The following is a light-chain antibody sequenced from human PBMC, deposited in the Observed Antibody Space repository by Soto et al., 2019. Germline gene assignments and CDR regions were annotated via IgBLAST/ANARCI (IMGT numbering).Light chain of an antibody. Sequence: EIVLTQSPGTLSLSPGERATLSCRASQRISNNYLAWYQQRPGQAHRLLIYGASSRANGIPERFSGSASGADFALIVSSLEPEDFAVYYCQQYGSSPPITFGQATRLEIK. CDR2: GAS. V-gene: IGKV3-20*01. J-gene: IGKJ5*01. CDR3: QQYGSSPPIT. CDR1: QRISNNY.